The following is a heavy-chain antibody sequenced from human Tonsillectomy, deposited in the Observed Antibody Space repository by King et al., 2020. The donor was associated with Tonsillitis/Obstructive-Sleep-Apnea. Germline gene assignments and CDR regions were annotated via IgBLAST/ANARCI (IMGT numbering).Heavy chain of an antibody. CDR1: GFTFSSYA. CDR2: ISGSGGST. Sequence: VQLVESGGGLVQPGGSLRLSCAASGFTFSSYAMSWVRQAPGKGLEWVSAISGSGGSTYYADSVKGRFTISRDNSKNTLYLQMNSLRAEETAVYYCAKGPRSYLFGVVIPSFYYYYYIDVWGKGTTVTVSS. J-gene: IGHJ6*03. D-gene: IGHD3-3*01. V-gene: IGHV3-23*04. CDR3: AKGPRSYLFGVVIPSFYYYYYIDV.